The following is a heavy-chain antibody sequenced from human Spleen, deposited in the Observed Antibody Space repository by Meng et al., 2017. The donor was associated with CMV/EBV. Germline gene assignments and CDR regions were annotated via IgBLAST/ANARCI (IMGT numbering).Heavy chain of an antibody. J-gene: IGHJ4*02. V-gene: IGHV3-30*04. Sequence: GGSLRLSCAASGFTFSSYPMHWVRQAPGKGLEWVAVISSDGRNKYYADSVQGRFTISRDNSKSTLYLQMNSLKAEDTAVYYCARGAISAAVVFDYWGQGTLVTVSS. CDR3: ARGAISAAVVFDY. D-gene: IGHD6-13*01. CDR2: ISSDGRNK. CDR1: GFTFSSYP.